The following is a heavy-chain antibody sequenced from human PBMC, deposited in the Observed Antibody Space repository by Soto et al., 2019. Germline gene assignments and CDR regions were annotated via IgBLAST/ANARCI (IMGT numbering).Heavy chain of an antibody. CDR1: GFTFGTYT. CDR2: FSGSGGTT. CDR3: AKLSSVPAAILNWFDS. D-gene: IGHD2-2*01. V-gene: IGHV3-23*01. Sequence: PVGSLRLSCVASGFTFGTYTMSWVRQAPGKGLEWVATFSGSGGTTYHADSVKGRFTVSRDNSKNTLYLQMNRLGVEDTAIYYCAKLSSVPAAILNWFDSWGQGTLVTVSS. J-gene: IGHJ5*01.